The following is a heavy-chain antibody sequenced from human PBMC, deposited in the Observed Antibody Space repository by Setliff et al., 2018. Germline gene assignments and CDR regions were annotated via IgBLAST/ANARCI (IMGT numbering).Heavy chain of an antibody. V-gene: IGHV3-33*01. CDR3: ARTCSGSGCYAGLES. J-gene: IGHJ4*02. CDR1: GFTFRSYG. CDR2: IWYDGTNK. Sequence: GGSLRLSCAASGFTFRSYGMHWVRQAPGKGLEWVAVIWYDGTNKYCADSVKGRFTISRDNSKNTLYLQMNSLRPEDTAVYYCARTCSGSGCYAGLESWGQGTPVTISS. D-gene: IGHD2-15*01.